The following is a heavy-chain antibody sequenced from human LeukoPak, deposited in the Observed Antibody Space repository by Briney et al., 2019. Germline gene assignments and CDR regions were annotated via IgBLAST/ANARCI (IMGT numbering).Heavy chain of an antibody. J-gene: IGHJ6*03. V-gene: IGHV1-18*01. CDR3: ARIRVDIVATRDYYYMDV. Sequence: ASVKVSCKASGYTFTSYGISWVRQAPGQGLEWMGWISAYNDNTNYAQKLQGRVTMTTDTSTSTAYMELRSLRSDDTAVYYCARIRVDIVATRDYYYMDVWGKGTTVTISS. CDR2: ISAYNDNT. D-gene: IGHD5-12*01. CDR1: GYTFTSYG.